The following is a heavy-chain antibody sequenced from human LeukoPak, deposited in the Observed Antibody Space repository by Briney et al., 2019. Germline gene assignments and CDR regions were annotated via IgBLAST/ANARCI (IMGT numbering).Heavy chain of an antibody. V-gene: IGHV3-48*04. J-gene: IGHJ4*02. CDR1: GFTFSSYG. Sequence: GGSLRLSCAASGFTFSSYGMSWVRQAPGKGLEWVSYISSSGSTIYYADSVKGRFTISRDNAKNSLYLQMNSLRAEDTAVYYARGPAASGYYDSRGRYGFFDYWGQGTLVTVSS. D-gene: IGHD3-22*01. CDR3: ARGPAASGYYDSRGRYGFFDY. CDR2: ISSSGSTI.